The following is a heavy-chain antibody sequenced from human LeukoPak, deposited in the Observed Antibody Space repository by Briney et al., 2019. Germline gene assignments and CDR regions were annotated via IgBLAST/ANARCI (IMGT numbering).Heavy chain of an antibody. CDR1: GGSISSGSYH. J-gene: IGHJ4*02. Sequence: SETLSLTCTVSGGSISSGSYHGSWIRQPAGKGLEWIGRIYTSGSPNYNPSLKSRVTISVDTSKNQFSLKLSSVTAADTAVYYCASGIVSGSFDYWGQGTLVTVSS. CDR2: IYTSGSP. D-gene: IGHD1-26*01. V-gene: IGHV4-61*02. CDR3: ASGIVSGSFDY.